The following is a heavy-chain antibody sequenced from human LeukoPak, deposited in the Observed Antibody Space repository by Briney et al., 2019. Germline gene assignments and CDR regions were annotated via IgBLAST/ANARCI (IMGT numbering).Heavy chain of an antibody. CDR2: INTKSGRT. V-gene: IGHV1-2*02. Sequence: VASVTVSCKTSGYSFTDYYIHWVRQAPGQGLEWMGWINTKSGRTSSARKFQGRVTMTRDPSITTVYMDMAWLTSDDTAIYFCARADFIDAGPYLIGPWGQGTLVTVSS. D-gene: IGHD3-3*01. CDR3: ARADFIDAGPYLIGP. J-gene: IGHJ5*02. CDR1: GYSFTDYY.